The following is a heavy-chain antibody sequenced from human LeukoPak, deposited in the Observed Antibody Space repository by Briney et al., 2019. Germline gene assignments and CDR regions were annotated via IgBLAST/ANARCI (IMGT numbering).Heavy chain of an antibody. Sequence: GGSLRLSCAASGFSFSGYSMNWVRQAPGKGLEWISYISSGGQTTFYADSVKGRFTISRDNAQNSLYLQMNSLRAEDTAVYYCARPTTVTTISADAFDIWGQGTMVTVSS. CDR2: ISSGGQTT. J-gene: IGHJ3*02. V-gene: IGHV3-48*04. D-gene: IGHD4-17*01. CDR3: ARPTTVTTISADAFDI. CDR1: GFSFSGYS.